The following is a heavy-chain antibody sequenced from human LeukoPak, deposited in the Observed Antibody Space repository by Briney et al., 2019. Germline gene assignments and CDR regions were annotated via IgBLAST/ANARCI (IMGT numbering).Heavy chain of an antibody. V-gene: IGHV4-61*02. CDR1: GGSISSGSYY. Sequence: PSQTLSLTCTVSGGSISSGSYYWSWIRQPAGTGLEWIGRFYNSGSTNYNPSLKSRVTISVDTSKNQFSLKLSSVTAADTAVYYCASSGSGSYNPPFDYWGQGTLVTVSS. J-gene: IGHJ4*02. D-gene: IGHD3-10*01. CDR2: FYNSGST. CDR3: ASSGSGSYNPPFDY.